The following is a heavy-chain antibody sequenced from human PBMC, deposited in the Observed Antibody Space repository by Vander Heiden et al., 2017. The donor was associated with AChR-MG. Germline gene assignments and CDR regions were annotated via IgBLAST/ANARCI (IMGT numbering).Heavy chain of an antibody. CDR3: TTRTWSPLDY. Sequence: EVQPVESGGGLVKPGGSLSLSCAASGSISTNAWMGWVRQARGKGLEWVGRIKSKTDGGTTDYAAPVKGRFTISRDDSKNTLYLQMNSLKTEDTAVYYCTTRTWSPLDYWGQGTLVTVSS. D-gene: IGHD1-1*01. CDR1: GSISTNAW. J-gene: IGHJ4*02. CDR2: IKSKTDGGTT. V-gene: IGHV3-15*01.